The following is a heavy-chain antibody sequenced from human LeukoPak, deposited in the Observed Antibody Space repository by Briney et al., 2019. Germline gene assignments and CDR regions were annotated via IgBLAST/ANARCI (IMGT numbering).Heavy chain of an antibody. CDR2: ISSSSSTI. CDR1: GFAFSSYS. J-gene: IGHJ4*02. Sequence: PGGSLRLSCAASGFAFSSYSMNWVRQAPGKGLEWVSYISSSSSTIYYADSVKGRFTISRDNAKNSLYLQMNSLRAEDTAVYYCARAVDYYGSGSYLDYWGQGTLVTVSS. CDR3: ARAVDYYGSGSYLDY. V-gene: IGHV3-48*01. D-gene: IGHD3-10*01.